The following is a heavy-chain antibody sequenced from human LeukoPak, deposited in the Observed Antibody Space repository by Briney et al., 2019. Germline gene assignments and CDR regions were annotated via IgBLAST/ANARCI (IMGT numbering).Heavy chain of an antibody. CDR2: ISSDGSNK. J-gene: IGHJ3*02. Sequence: GRSLRLSCAGSGVTFSSYAMQWVRRAPGKGLEWVAVISSDGSNKYYADSVKGRFTISRDNSKSTLYLQMNSLRPEDSAVYYCARDQDALTGNCAFDIWGRGTMVTVSS. CDR3: ARDQDALTGNCAFDI. D-gene: IGHD3-9*01. CDR1: GVTFSSYA. V-gene: IGHV3-30-3*01.